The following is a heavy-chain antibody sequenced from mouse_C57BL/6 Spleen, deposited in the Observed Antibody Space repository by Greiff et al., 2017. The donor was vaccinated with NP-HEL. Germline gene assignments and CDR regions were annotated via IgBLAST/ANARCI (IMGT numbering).Heavy chain of an antibody. J-gene: IGHJ4*01. V-gene: IGHV1-4*01. CDR2: INPSSGYT. CDR1: GYTFTSYT. Sequence: QVQLKQSGAELARPGASVKMSCKASGYTFTSYTMHWVKQRPGQGLEWIGYINPSSGYTKYNQKFKDKATLTADKSSSTAYMQLSSLTSEDAAVYYCARYPNAMDYWGQGTSVTVAS. CDR3: ARYPNAMDY.